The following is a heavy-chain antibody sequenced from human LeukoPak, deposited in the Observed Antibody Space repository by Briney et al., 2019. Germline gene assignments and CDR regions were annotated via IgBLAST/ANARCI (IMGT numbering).Heavy chain of an antibody. Sequence: SSETLSLTCTVSGGSISSHYWSWIRQPPGKGLEWIGYIYYSGSTNYNPSLKSRVTISVDTSKNQLSLKLSSVTAADTAVYYCARVDTIIVGASLFHRYFDYWGQGTLVTVSS. CDR2: IYYSGST. CDR1: GGSISSHY. CDR3: ARVDTIIVGASLFHRYFDY. V-gene: IGHV4-59*11. D-gene: IGHD1-26*01. J-gene: IGHJ4*02.